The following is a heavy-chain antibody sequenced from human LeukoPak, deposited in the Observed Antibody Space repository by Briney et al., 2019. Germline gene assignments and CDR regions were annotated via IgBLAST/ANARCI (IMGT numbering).Heavy chain of an antibody. Sequence: ASVKVSCKASGYTFTGYYMHWVRQAPGQGLEWMGWINPNSGGTNYAQKFQGRVTMTRDTSISTAYMELSRLRSDDTAVYYCAGKSIAARPSSFDYWGQGTLVTVSS. CDR3: AGKSIAARPSSFDY. CDR2: INPNSGGT. CDR1: GYTFTGYY. J-gene: IGHJ4*02. V-gene: IGHV1-2*02. D-gene: IGHD6-6*01.